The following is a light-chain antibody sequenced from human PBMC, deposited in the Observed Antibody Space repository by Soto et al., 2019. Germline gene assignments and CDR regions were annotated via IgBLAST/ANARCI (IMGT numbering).Light chain of an antibody. CDR3: GTWDSRLGAHG. J-gene: IGLJ1*01. CDR2: END. V-gene: IGLV1-51*02. CDR1: SFNIGSNY. Sequence: QSVLTQPPSVSAAPGQKVTVSCSGSSFNIGSNYVSWYQQVPGTAPKLLIYENDKRPSGIPDRFSGSKSGTSATLGVTGLQIGDEADYYGGTWDSRLGAHGFTTGPKVAVL.